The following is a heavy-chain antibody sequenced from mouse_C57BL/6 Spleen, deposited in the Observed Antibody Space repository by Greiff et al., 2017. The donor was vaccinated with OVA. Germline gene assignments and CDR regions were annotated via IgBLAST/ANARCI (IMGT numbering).Heavy chain of an antibody. J-gene: IGHJ2*01. CDR3: AREGTGTDYFDY. D-gene: IGHD4-1*01. CDR1: GYTFTSYW. CDR2: INPSNGGT. V-gene: IGHV1-53*01. Sequence: QVHVKQPGTELVKPGASVKLSCKASGYTFTSYWMHWVKQRPGQGLEWIGNINPSNGGTNYNEKFKSKATLTVDKSSSTAYMQLSSLTSEDSAVYYCAREGTGTDYFDYWGQGTTLTVSS.